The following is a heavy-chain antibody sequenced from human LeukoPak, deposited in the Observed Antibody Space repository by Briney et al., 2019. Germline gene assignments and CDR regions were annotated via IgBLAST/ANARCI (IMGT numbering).Heavy chain of an antibody. D-gene: IGHD5-18*01. Sequence: SSETLSLTCAVYGGSFSGYYWSWIRQPPGKGLEWIGEINYSGSTNYNPSLKSRVTISVDTSKNQFSLKLSSVTAADTAVYYCARTRRGYSYGYAAGVFDYWGQGTLVTVSP. J-gene: IGHJ4*02. CDR3: ARTRRGYSYGYAAGVFDY. V-gene: IGHV4-34*01. CDR2: INYSGST. CDR1: GGSFSGYY.